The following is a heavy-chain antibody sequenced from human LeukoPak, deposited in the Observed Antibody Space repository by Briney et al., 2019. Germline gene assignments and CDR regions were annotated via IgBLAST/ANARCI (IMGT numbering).Heavy chain of an antibody. CDR3: ARDRGRITMIKYYFDY. J-gene: IGHJ4*02. CDR1: GYTFTSYG. V-gene: IGHV1-18*01. CDR2: TSAYNGNT. D-gene: IGHD3-22*01. Sequence: ASVKVSCKASGYTFTSYGISWVRQAPGQGLEWMGWTSAYNGNTNYAQKLQGRVTMTTDTSTSTAYMELRSLRSDDTAVYYCARDRGRITMIKYYFDYWGQGTLVTVSS.